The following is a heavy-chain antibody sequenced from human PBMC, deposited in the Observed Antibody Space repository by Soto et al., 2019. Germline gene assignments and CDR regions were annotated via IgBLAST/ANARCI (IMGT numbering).Heavy chain of an antibody. CDR3: AKDSSGWLRYFDY. D-gene: IGHD6-19*01. CDR1: GFTFSSYA. V-gene: IGHV3-23*01. Sequence: PGVSLRLSCAASGFTFSSYAMSWVRQAPGKGLEWVSAISGSGGSTYYADSVKGRFTISRDNSKNTLYLQMNSLRAEDTAVYYCAKDSSGWLRYFDYWGQGTLVTVSS. CDR2: ISGSGGST. J-gene: IGHJ4*02.